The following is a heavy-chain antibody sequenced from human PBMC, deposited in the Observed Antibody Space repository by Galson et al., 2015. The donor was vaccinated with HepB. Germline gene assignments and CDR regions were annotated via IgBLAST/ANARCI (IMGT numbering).Heavy chain of an antibody. CDR3: ARGSGSYYDFDY. CDR2: INIAGDT. CDR1: GFTFSSYD. Sequence: SLRLSCAASGFTFSSYDMHWVRQGTGKRLEWVSFINIAGDTYYPDSVKGRFTISRENAKNSLYLQMSSLRVGDTAVYYCARGSGSYYDFDYWGQGALVTVSS. V-gene: IGHV3-13*01. J-gene: IGHJ4*02. D-gene: IGHD1-26*01.